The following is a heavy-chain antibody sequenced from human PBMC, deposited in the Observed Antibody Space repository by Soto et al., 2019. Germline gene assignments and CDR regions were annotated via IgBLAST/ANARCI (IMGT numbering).Heavy chain of an antibody. V-gene: IGHV4-59*01. CDR1: GGSISSYY. Sequence: KSXGTLSLTCTVSGGSISSYYWSWIRQPPGKGLEWIGYIYYSGSTNYNPSLKSRVTISVDTSKNQFSLKLSSVTAADTAVYYCAREITHIVVEKEGAFDIWGQGTMVTVSS. CDR3: AREITHIVVEKEGAFDI. D-gene: IGHD2-21*01. J-gene: IGHJ3*02. CDR2: IYYSGST.